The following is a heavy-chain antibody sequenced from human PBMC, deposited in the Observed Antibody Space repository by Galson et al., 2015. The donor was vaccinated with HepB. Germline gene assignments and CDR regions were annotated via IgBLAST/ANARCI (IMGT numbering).Heavy chain of an antibody. D-gene: IGHD6-13*01. V-gene: IGHV1-3*01. CDR1: YTFTSYA. Sequence: YTFTSYAMHWVRQAPGQRLEWMGWINAGNGNTKYSQKFQGRVTITRDTSASTAYMELSSLRSEDTAVYYCARDRARSWLDYWGQGTLVTVSS. CDR3: ARDRARSWLDY. CDR2: INAGNGNT. J-gene: IGHJ4*02.